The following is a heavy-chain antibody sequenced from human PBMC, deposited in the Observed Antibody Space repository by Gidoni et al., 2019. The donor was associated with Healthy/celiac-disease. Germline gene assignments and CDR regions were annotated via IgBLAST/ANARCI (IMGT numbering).Heavy chain of an antibody. CDR2: IIPIFGTA. Sequence: GGIIPIFGTANYAQKFQGRVTITADESTSTAYMELSSLRSEDTAVYYCARDTYYYDSSGLYGMDVWGQGTTVTVSS. CDR3: ARDTYYYDSSGLYGMDV. J-gene: IGHJ6*02. V-gene: IGHV1-69*01. D-gene: IGHD3-22*01.